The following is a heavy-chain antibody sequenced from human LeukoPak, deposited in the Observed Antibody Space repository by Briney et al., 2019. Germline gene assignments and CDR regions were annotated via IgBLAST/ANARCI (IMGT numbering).Heavy chain of an antibody. V-gene: IGHV4-61*02. Sequence: SETLSLTCTVSGGSISSGSYYWSWIRQPAGKGLEWIGRIYTSGSTNYNPSLKSRVTISVDTSKNQFSLKLSSVTAADTAVYYCARQGYDILTGYYFDYWGQGTLVTVSS. CDR1: GGSISSGSYY. CDR2: IYTSGST. J-gene: IGHJ4*02. CDR3: ARQGYDILTGYYFDY. D-gene: IGHD3-9*01.